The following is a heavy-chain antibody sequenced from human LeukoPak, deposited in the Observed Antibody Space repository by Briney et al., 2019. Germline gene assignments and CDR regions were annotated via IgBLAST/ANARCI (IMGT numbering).Heavy chain of an antibody. J-gene: IGHJ4*02. CDR2: IKQDGSGL. Sequence: PGGSLRLSCAASGFTFNNYWMSWVRQAPGKGLEWVANIKQDGSGLYYVESVKGRFTISRDNAENSLYLRMTSLRAEDTAVYYCARDPGRTGFDYWGQGTLVTVSS. D-gene: IGHD1/OR15-1a*01. CDR1: GFTFNNYW. CDR3: ARDPGRTGFDY. V-gene: IGHV3-7*03.